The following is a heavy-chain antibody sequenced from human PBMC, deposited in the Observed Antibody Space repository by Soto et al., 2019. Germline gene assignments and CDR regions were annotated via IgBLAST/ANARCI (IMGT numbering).Heavy chain of an antibody. CDR1: GYTFTSYA. CDR2: INAGNGNT. V-gene: IGHV1-3*01. CDR3: ARGPESQTYYSYYMDV. Sequence: ASVKVSCKASGYTFTSYAMHWVRQAPGQRLEWMGWINAGNGNTKYSQKFQGRVTITRDTSASTAYMELSSLRSEDTAVYYCARGPESQTYYSYYMDVWGKGTPVTVSS. J-gene: IGHJ6*03.